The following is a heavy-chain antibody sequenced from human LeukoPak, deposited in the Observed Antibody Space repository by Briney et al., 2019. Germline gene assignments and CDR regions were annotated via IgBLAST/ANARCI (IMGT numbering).Heavy chain of an antibody. V-gene: IGHV3-21*01. D-gene: IGHD4-17*01. CDR1: GFTFSSYS. J-gene: IGHJ4*02. Sequence: GRSLRLSCAASGFTFSSYSMNWVRQAPGRGLEWVSSISSSSSYVYSADSVKGRFTISRDNAKNSLYLRMNSLRAEDTAVYYCARGYGDYFPFDYWGQGTPVTVSS. CDR2: ISSSSSYV. CDR3: ARGYGDYFPFDY.